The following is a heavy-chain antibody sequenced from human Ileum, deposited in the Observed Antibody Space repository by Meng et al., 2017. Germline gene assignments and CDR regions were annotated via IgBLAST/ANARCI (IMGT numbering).Heavy chain of an antibody. CDR1: GFTFSDYH. D-gene: IGHD3-9*01. J-gene: IGHJ4*02. V-gene: IGHV3-11*01. CDR3: ARALYDNFRGYYFDY. Sequence: QGLVAESGGGLVEAGGYLRLSCAIAGFTFSDYHMAWMRQSPGKGLEWVSYINGSADIVAYADSVQGRFTISRDTSQNTVFLLMNSLRADDTAVYYCARALYDNFRGYYFDYWGQGILVTVSS. CDR2: INGSADIV.